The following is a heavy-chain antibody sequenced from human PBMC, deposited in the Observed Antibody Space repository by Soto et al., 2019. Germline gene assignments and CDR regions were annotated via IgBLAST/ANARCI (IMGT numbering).Heavy chain of an antibody. CDR1: GGSISSHN. V-gene: IGHV4-59*08. CDR2: IRASGDT. J-gene: IGHJ6*01. CDR3: GRQGFGALHGLVDV. D-gene: IGHD3-10*01. Sequence: QVQLRESGPGLVKPSETLSLICSDSGGSISSHNWGWIRLPPGKGLEWNGYIRASGDTSYNPSRNSRVTMSQDTSKKEFSLKLSSVSAAVSAVYYRGRQGFGALHGLVDVW.